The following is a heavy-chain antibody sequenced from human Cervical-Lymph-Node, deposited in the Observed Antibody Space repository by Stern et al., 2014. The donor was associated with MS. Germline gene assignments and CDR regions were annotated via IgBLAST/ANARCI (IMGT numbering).Heavy chain of an antibody. Sequence: QVQLVESGPGLVKPSQTLSLTCTVSGGSISSSGYYWSWIRQPADKGLEWIGRIHDSGSTYYHPSLKSRVTISMDTAQNQFSLKLPSVTAADTAVYYCATTRWDLFTWNWFDPWGQGTLVTVSS. D-gene: IGHD1-26*01. V-gene: IGHV4-61*02. CDR1: GGSISSSGYY. CDR2: IHDSGST. J-gene: IGHJ5*02. CDR3: ATTRWDLFTWNWFDP.